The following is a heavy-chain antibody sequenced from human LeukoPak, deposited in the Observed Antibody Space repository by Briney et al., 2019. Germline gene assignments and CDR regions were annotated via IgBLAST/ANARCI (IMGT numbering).Heavy chain of an antibody. Sequence: GGSLRLSCAASGFTFSSYEMNWVRQAPGKGLEWVSVIYSGGRTYYADSVKGRFTISRDNSKNTLYLQMNSLRAEDTAVYYCASSHTYSSSWYGGYYFDYWGQGTLVTVSS. CDR3: ASSHTYSSSWYGGYYFDY. CDR1: GFTFSSYE. J-gene: IGHJ4*02. CDR2: IYSGGRT. D-gene: IGHD6-13*01. V-gene: IGHV3-53*01.